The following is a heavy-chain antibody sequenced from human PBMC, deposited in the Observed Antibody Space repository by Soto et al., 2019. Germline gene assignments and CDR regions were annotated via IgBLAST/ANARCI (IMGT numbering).Heavy chain of an antibody. CDR3: ARSQFDYIWGTSGYFDS. J-gene: IGHJ4*02. V-gene: IGHV5-51*01. CDR1: GYSFATHW. Sequence: LKISCKGSGYSFATHWVGWVRQMPGKGLEWMGIIYPGDSDTRYSPSFQGQVTISADESITTAYLQWTSLKASDTAIYYCARSQFDYIWGTSGYFDSWGQGTLVTVPS. CDR2: IYPGDSDT. D-gene: IGHD3-16*01.